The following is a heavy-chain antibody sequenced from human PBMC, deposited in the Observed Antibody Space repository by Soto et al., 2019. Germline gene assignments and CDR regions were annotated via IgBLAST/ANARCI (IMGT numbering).Heavy chain of an antibody. J-gene: IGHJ3*01. CDR3: AKDSISYNGIYDAFDV. CDR2: IGGGDDI. D-gene: IGHD3-3*02. CDR1: GFTFSNYA. V-gene: IGHV3-23*01. Sequence: VQLLESGGGLVQPGGSLRLSCEASGFTFSNYAMAWVRQTPGEGPEWVSTIGGGDDIFYAESVKGRFIISRDDSRSTMYLQMDNLRVEDTAIYFCAKDSISYNGIYDAFDVWGQETVVTVSS.